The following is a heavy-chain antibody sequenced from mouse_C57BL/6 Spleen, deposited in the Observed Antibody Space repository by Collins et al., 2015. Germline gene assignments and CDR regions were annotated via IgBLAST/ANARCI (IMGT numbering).Heavy chain of an antibody. CDR2: ISSGGSYT. Sequence: EVQLVESGGDLVKPGGSLKLSCAASGFTFSSYGMSWVRQTPDKRLEWVATISSGGSYTYYPDSVKGRFTISRDNAKNTLYLQMSSLKSEDTAMYYCARYGNSWYFDVWGAGTTVTVSS. D-gene: IGHD2-1*01. CDR3: ARYGNSWYFDV. CDR1: GFTFSSYG. V-gene: IGHV5-6*01. J-gene: IGHJ1*01.